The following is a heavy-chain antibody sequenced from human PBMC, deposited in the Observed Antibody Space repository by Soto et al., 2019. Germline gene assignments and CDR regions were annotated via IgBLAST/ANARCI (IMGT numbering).Heavy chain of an antibody. D-gene: IGHD6-13*01. V-gene: IGHV3-53*02. J-gene: IGHJ4*02. CDR1: GFTVSSNY. Sequence: EVQLVETGGGLIQPGGSLRLSCAASGFTVSSNYMSWVHQAPGKGLEWVSVIYSGGSTYYADSVKGRFTISRDNSKNTLYLQMNSLRAEDTAVYYCARNTFPVYSSQDYWGQGTLVTVSS. CDR2: IYSGGST. CDR3: ARNTFPVYSSQDY.